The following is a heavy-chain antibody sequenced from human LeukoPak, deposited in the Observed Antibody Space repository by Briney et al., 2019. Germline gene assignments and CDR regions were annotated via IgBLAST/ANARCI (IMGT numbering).Heavy chain of an antibody. V-gene: IGHV4-34*01. CDR2: INHSGST. D-gene: IGHD3-22*01. Sequence: SETLSLTCAVYGGSFSGYYWSWIRQPPGKGLEWIGEINHSGSTNYNPSLKSRVTISVDTSKNQFSLKLSSVTAADTAVYYCARGLYYYDSSGTGTAPEQSDDAFDIWGQGTMVTVSS. J-gene: IGHJ3*02. CDR1: GGSFSGYY. CDR3: ARGLYYYDSSGTGTAPEQSDDAFDI.